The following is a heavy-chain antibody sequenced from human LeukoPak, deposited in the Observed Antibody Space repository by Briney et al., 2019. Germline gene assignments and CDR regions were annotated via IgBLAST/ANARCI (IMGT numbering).Heavy chain of an antibody. V-gene: IGHV3-23*01. CDR3: ANGYNYGLDY. CDR2: ISTSGGST. J-gene: IGHJ4*02. Sequence: GGSLRLSCAASGFTFSSSAMSWVRQAPGKGLKWVSGISTSGGSTYYSDSVKGWFTISRDNSKNTLYLQMNSLRAEDTAVYYCANGYNYGLDYWGQGTLVTVSS. D-gene: IGHD5-18*01. CDR1: GFTFSSSA.